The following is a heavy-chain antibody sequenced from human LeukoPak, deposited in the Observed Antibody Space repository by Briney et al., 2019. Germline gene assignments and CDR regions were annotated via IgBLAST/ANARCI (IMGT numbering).Heavy chain of an antibody. D-gene: IGHD1-26*01. CDR1: GGSISSYY. CDR2: IYYSGIT. CDR3: ARHLRGVGAHYFDY. Sequence: SETLSLTCTVSGGSISSYYWSWIRQPPGKGLEWIGYIYYSGITNYNPSLTSRLTISVDTSKDQFSLKLSSVTAADTAVYYCARHLRGVGAHYFDYWGQGTLVTVSS. V-gene: IGHV4-59*08. J-gene: IGHJ4*02.